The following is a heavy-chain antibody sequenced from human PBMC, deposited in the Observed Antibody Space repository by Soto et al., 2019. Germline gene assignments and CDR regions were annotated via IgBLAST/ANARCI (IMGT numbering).Heavy chain of an antibody. Sequence: LGGSLRLSCAASGFTLSDYYMSWIRQAPGKGLEWVSYISGSGNTISYADSVKGRFTISRDNANNSLYLQMRSLTADDTAIYYCARDHGNWFDPWGQGTLVTVSS. CDR2: ISGSGNTI. CDR3: ARDHGNWFDP. J-gene: IGHJ5*02. V-gene: IGHV3-11*01. CDR1: GFTLSDYY.